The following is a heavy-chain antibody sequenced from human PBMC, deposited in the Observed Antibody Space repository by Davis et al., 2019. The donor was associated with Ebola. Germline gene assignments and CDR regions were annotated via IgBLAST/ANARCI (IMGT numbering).Heavy chain of an antibody. J-gene: IGHJ5*02. CDR3: ARRKAPDGYSEAFDP. D-gene: IGHD5-24*01. CDR2: INPNSGGT. Sequence: ASVKVSCKASGYTFTGYYMHWVRQAPGQGLEWMGWINPNSGGTNYAQKFQGWVTMTRDTSISTAYMELSRLRSEDTAVYYCARRKAPDGYSEAFDPWGQGTLVTVSS. CDR1: GYTFTGYY. V-gene: IGHV1-2*04.